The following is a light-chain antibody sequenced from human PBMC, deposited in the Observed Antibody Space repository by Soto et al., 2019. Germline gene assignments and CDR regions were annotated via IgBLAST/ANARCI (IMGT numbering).Light chain of an antibody. J-gene: IGKJ5*01. Sequence: EIVFTQSPGTLSLSPGEEATLSCRASQSVDSNYLAWYQQKPGQTHRLIIYGASGRADGIPHRFSGSGFGTDFTLTISKVEPEDFAVYYCQQYGTPRSVTFGQGTRGEIK. V-gene: IGKV3-20*01. CDR3: QQYGTPRSVT. CDR1: QSVDSNY. CDR2: GAS.